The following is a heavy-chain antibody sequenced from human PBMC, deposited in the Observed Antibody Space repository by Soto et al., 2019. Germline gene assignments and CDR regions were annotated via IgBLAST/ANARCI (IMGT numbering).Heavy chain of an antibody. Sequence: DEQLLESGGGLVQPGGSLTLSCAASRFTFSDYAMSWVRQAPGKGLEWVSAIGGGGADTYYADSVKGRFSISRDNSKNTLYLQMNSHRDEDTAVYYCAKDAVPYNGKWDWFDSWGQGTLVTVSS. J-gene: IGHJ5*01. D-gene: IGHD1-26*01. V-gene: IGHV3-23*01. CDR1: RFTFSDYA. CDR2: IGGGGADT. CDR3: AKDAVPYNGKWDWFDS.